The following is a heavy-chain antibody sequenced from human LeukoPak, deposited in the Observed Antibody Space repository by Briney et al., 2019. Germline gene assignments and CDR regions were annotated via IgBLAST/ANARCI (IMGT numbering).Heavy chain of an antibody. V-gene: IGHV1-8*01. D-gene: IGHD7-27*01. CDR3: VRTPPNWGADF. Sequence: ASVKVSCKASGYTFTSYDINWMRQATGQGREWMGWMSPNSGNTGYAQKFQGRVTMTRDTSTGTAYLELSSLRSEDPAVYYCVRTPPNWGADFWGQGTLVTVSS. J-gene: IGHJ4*02. CDR2: MSPNSGNT. CDR1: GYTFTSYD.